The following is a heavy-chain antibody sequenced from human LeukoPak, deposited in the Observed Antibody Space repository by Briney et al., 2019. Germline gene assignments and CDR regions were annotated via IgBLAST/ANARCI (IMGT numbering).Heavy chain of an antibody. Sequence: LHTLSLTRGLSRVYSCTVVGTGGWIRQPPGRGLGWIGPIFYTGNTYCNPSLKSRITISADTSKNQFSLELRFVTAADTAVYYCARLGASLEWDSGSFPDYWGQGTLVTVSS. J-gene: IGHJ4*02. V-gene: IGHV4-39*01. CDR3: ARLGASLEWDSGSFPDY. CDR1: VYSCTVVGTG. D-gene: IGHD3-10*01. CDR2: IFYTGNT.